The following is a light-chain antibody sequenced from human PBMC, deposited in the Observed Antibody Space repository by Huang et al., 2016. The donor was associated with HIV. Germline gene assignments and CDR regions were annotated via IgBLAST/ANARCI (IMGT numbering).Light chain of an antibody. CDR2: YTS. Sequence: IVLTQSSATLYLSPVEEATLSCGASQSVSSNYLAWYQHKPGLAPSLLSYYTSRRATGIPDRFSGSGSGSDFTLTISKLEPEDFAVYYCQQYSSSPYTFGQGTKLEI. CDR3: QQYSSSPYT. CDR1: QSVSSNY. J-gene: IGKJ2*01. V-gene: IGKV3D-20*01.